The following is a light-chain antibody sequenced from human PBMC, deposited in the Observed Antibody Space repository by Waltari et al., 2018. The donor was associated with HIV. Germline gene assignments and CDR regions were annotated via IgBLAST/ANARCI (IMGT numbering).Light chain of an antibody. J-gene: IGKJ3*01. V-gene: IGKV1-9*01. CDR2: AAS. CDR1: QGLDSY. CDR3: QQLKTYPFT. Sequence: DIQLTQSPSFLSASVGERVTITCRASQGLDSYLAWYQQKPGNVPKLLIAAASSLQSGVPPRFSGSQSGAEFTLTISSLQPEDYATYYCQQLKTYPFTFGPGTKVDIK.